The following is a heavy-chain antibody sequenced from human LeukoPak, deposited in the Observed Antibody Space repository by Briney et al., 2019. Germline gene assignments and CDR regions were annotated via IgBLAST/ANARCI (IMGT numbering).Heavy chain of an antibody. V-gene: IGHV4-59*01. J-gene: IGHJ4*02. D-gene: IGHD2-15*01. CDR3: ARIGLGYCSAGSCPPFDY. CDR2: ISHSGST. CDR1: GDSISSYY. Sequence: SETLSLTCTVSGDSISSYYWSWIRQPPGKGLEWIGYISHSGSTIYNPYHKSRATLSLDTSKNQFSLKLNSVTAADTAVYYCARIGLGYCSAGSCPPFDYWGQGTLVTISS.